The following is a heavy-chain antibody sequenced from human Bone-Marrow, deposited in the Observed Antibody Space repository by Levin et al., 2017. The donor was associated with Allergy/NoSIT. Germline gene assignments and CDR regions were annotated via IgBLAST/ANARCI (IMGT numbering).Heavy chain of an antibody. CDR3: AREWGSYARVGNGAFDI. J-gene: IGHJ3*02. D-gene: IGHD1-26*01. V-gene: IGHV3-30-3*01. CDR2: ISYDGSNK. Sequence: LSLTCAASGFTFSSYAMHWVRQAPGKGLEWVAVISYDGSNKYYADSVKGRFTISRDNSKNTLYLQMNSLRAEDTAVYYCAREWGSYARVGNGAFDIWGQGTMVTVSS. CDR1: GFTFSSYA.